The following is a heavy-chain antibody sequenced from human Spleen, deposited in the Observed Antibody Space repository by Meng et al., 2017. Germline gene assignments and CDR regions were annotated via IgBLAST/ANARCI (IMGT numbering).Heavy chain of an antibody. CDR1: GFTFSSYG. D-gene: IGHD6-19*01. V-gene: IGHV3-23*01. CDR2: ISANGDTT. CDR3: AKASGWYKDLPWFDP. Sequence: GESLKISCAASGFTFSSYGMHWVRQAPGKGLEWVSGISANGDTTYYADSVKGRFSISRDNSENTLYLQMNSPRADDTAVYYCAKASGWYKDLPWFDPWGQGTLVTVSS. J-gene: IGHJ5*02.